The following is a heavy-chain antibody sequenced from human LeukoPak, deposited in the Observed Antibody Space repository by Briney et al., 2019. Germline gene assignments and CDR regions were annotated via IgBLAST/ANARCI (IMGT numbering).Heavy chain of an antibody. CDR1: GFSFSSYG. CDR2: ISYDGSEN. D-gene: IGHD5-12*01. J-gene: IGHJ4*02. Sequence: GGSLRLSCAASGFSFSSYGLHWVRQAPGKGLEWVAVISYDGSENYYADSVKGRSTISRDNSKNTVYLQMNSLRGEDTAVYYCARDVSYSGCHQFDYWGQGTLVTVSS. V-gene: IGHV3-30*04. CDR3: ARDVSYSGCHQFDY.